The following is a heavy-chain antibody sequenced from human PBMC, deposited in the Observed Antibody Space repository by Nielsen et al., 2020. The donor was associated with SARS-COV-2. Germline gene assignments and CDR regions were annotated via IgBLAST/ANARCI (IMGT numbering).Heavy chain of an antibody. CDR2: ISSSSSTI. V-gene: IGHV3-48*02. CDR3: ARDGRYGSGSYIYYYYGMDV. Sequence: GESLKISCAASGFTFSSYSMNWVRQAPGRGLEWVSYISSSSSTIYYADSVKGRFTISRDNAKNSLYLQMNSLRDEDTAVYYCARDGRYGSGSYIYYYYGMDVWGQGTTVTVSS. CDR1: GFTFSSYS. J-gene: IGHJ6*02. D-gene: IGHD3-10*01.